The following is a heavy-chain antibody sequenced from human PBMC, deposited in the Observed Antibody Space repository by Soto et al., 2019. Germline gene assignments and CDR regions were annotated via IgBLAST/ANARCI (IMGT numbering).Heavy chain of an antibody. CDR2: ITYDGSNI. J-gene: IGHJ4*02. V-gene: IGHV3-30*18. CDR3: AKYYDSSGYPDY. D-gene: IGHD3-22*01. CDR1: GFTFSGSP. Sequence: GGSLRLSCAASGFTFSGSPMNWVRQAPGKGLEWVSVITYDGSNIYYADSVKGRFTISRDNSKNTLYLQMNSLRAEDTAVYYCAKYYDSSGYPDYWGQGTLVTVSS.